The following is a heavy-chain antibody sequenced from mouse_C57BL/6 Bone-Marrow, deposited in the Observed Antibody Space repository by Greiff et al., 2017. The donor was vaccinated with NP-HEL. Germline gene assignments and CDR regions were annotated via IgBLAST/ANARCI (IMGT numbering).Heavy chain of an antibody. J-gene: IGHJ2*01. CDR2: IDPETGGT. CDR1: GYTFTDYE. CDR3: TGDYGYEFDY. Sequence: QVQLQQSGAELVRPGASVTLSCKASGYTFTDYEMHWVKQTPVHGLEWIGAIDPETGGTAYNQKFKGKAILTADKSSSTAYMELRSLTSEDSAVHYCTGDYGYEFDYWGQGTTLTVSS. V-gene: IGHV1-15*01. D-gene: IGHD2-2*01.